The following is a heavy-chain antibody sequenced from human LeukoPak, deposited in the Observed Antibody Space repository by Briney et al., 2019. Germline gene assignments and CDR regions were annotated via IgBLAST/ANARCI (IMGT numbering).Heavy chain of an antibody. V-gene: IGHV4-30-2*01. CDR3: ARVLLWALAFDI. Sequence: SQTLSLTCAVSGGSISSGGYSWSWIRQPPGKGLEWIGYIYHSGSTYYNPSLKSRVTISVDRSKNQFSLKLSSVTAADTAVYYRARVLLWALAFDIWGQGTMVTVSS. CDR2: IYHSGST. CDR1: GGSISSGGYS. J-gene: IGHJ3*02. D-gene: IGHD3-10*01.